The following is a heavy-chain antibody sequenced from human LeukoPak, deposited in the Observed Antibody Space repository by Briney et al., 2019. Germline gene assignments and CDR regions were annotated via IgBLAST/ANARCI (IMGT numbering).Heavy chain of an antibody. D-gene: IGHD2-15*01. J-gene: IGHJ5*02. CDR3: ARGVGYCSGGRCYYNWFDP. V-gene: IGHV1-8*01. CDR2: MNPNSGNT. CDR1: GYTFTSYD. Sequence: ASVKVSCKASGYTFTSYDINWVRQATGQGLEWMGWMNPNSGNTGYAQKFQGRVTMTRNTSISTAYMELSSLRSEDTAVYYCARGVGYCSGGRCYYNWFDPWGQGTLVTVSS.